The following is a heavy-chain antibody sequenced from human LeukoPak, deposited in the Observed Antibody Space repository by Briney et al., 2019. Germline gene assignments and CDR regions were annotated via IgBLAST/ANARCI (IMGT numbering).Heavy chain of an antibody. J-gene: IGHJ5*02. CDR1: GYTFTGYY. D-gene: IGHD6-25*01. CDR3: AREGAAAEDVNWFDP. V-gene: IGHV1-2*02. CDR2: INPNSGGT. Sequence: ASVKVSCKASGYTFTGYYMHWVRQAPGQGLEWMGWINPNSGGTHYVEKFQDRVTMTRDTSISTAYMELSSLRSDDTAIYYCAREGAAAEDVNWFDPWGQGTQVTVSS.